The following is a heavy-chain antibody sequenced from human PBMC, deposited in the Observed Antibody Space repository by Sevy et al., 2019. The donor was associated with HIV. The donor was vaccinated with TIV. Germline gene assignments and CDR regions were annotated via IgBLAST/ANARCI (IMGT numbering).Heavy chain of an antibody. D-gene: IGHD3-9*01. CDR3: AREFDGGPDY. V-gene: IGHV3-7*01. J-gene: IGHJ4*02. Sequence: GGYLRLSCGASGFTFSTYWMSWVRQAPGKGLEWMANINQDGSQKYYVDSVKGRFTISKDNAKNSLYLQMSSLRAEDTAVYYCAREFDGGPDYWGQGTLVTVSS. CDR2: INQDGSQK. CDR1: GFTFSTYW.